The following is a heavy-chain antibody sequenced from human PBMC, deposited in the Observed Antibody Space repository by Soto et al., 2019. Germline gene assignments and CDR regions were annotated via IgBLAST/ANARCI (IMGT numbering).Heavy chain of an antibody. CDR2: IKQDGSEK. Sequence: PGPSLRLSCAASGFTFSSSGMHWVRQSPGKGLEWVANIKQDGSEKYYVDSVKGRFTISRDNAKNSLYLQMNSLRAEDTDVYYCATERWRQFLYYYGMDVWGQGTTVTVSS. D-gene: IGHD2-21*01. V-gene: IGHV3-7*01. J-gene: IGHJ6*02. CDR3: ATERWRQFLYYYGMDV. CDR1: GFTFSSSG.